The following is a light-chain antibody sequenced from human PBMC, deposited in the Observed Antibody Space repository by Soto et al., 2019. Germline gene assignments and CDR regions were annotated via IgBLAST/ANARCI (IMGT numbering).Light chain of an antibody. Sequence: QSVLTQPPSASGTPGQRVTISCSGSRASIGSNTVTWYQHLPGAAPKLLVYNNNQRPSGVPDRFSGSKSDTSASLAISGLQPEDEGDYYCSAYTARSTLVFGGGTKLTVL. CDR2: NNN. V-gene: IGLV1-44*01. CDR3: SAYTARSTLV. J-gene: IGLJ3*02. CDR1: RASIGSNT.